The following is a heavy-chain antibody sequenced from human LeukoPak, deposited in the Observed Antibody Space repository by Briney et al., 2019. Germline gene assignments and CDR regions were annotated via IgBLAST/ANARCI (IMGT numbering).Heavy chain of an antibody. Sequence: SETLSLTCAVSGYSISSGYYWAWMRQPPGRGLEWIGSVYYTGSTHYNTSLKSRVTVSADTSKNQFSLKLTYLTAADTAVYYCAREGNSLNWFDPWGQGTLVTVSS. CDR3: AREGNSLNWFDP. D-gene: IGHD5-12*01. J-gene: IGHJ5*02. V-gene: IGHV4-38-2*02. CDR1: GYSISSGYY. CDR2: VYYTGST.